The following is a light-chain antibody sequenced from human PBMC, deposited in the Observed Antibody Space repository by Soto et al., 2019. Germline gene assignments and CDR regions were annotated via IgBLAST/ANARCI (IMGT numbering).Light chain of an antibody. Sequence: DIPMTQTPSTLSATAGDRVTITCRASQSISSWLAWYQHKPGKAPKLLIHDASNLDSGVPSRFSGSGSGTEFSLTISNLQPDDCATYYCQQYENYWTFGQGTRVEIK. CDR2: DAS. V-gene: IGKV1-5*01. J-gene: IGKJ1*01. CDR3: QQYENYWT. CDR1: QSISSW.